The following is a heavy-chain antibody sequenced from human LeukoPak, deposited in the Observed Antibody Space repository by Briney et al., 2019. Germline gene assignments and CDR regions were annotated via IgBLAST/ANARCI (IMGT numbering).Heavy chain of an antibody. J-gene: IGHJ4*02. V-gene: IGHV1-69*13. CDR2: IIPIFGTA. D-gene: IGHD6-13*01. Sequence: ASVKVSCKASGGTFSSYAISWVRQAPGQGLEWMGGIIPIFGTANYAQKFQGRVTITADESTSTAYMELSSLRSEDTAVYYCARDQLAAAGLGFDYWGQGTLVTVSS. CDR3: ARDQLAAAGLGFDY. CDR1: GGTFSSYA.